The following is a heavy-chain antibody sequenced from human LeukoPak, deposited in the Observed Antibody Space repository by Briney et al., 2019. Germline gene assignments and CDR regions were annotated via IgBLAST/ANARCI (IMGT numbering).Heavy chain of an antibody. Sequence: SETLSLTCTVSGGSISSSSYYWGWIRQPPGKGLEWIGSIYYSGSTYYNPSLKSRVTISVDTSKNQFSLKLSSVTAADTAVYYCAGSWGQQLYFQHWGQGTLVTVSS. CDR2: IYYSGST. D-gene: IGHD6-13*01. V-gene: IGHV4-39*01. CDR3: AGSWGQQLYFQH. CDR1: GGSISSSSYY. J-gene: IGHJ1*01.